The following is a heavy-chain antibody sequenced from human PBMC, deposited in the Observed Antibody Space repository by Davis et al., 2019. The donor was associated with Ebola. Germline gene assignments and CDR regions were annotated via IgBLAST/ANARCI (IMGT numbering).Heavy chain of an antibody. CDR2: INPNSGGT. D-gene: IGHD6-6*01. J-gene: IGHJ4*02. Sequence: ASVKVSCKASGYTFTGYYMHWVRQAPGQGLEWMGWINPNSGGTNYAQKFQGRVTMTRDTSISTAYMELSRLRSDDTAVYYCARSSPSIAARPVDYWGQGTLVTVSS. V-gene: IGHV1-2*02. CDR3: ARSSPSIAARPVDY. CDR1: GYTFTGYY.